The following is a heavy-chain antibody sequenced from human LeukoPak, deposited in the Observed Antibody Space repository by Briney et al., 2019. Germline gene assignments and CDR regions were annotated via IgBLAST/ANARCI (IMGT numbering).Heavy chain of an antibody. V-gene: IGHV3-15*01. CDR1: GFTFSTAW. J-gene: IGHJ6*02. CDR3: TIGRELPFYYYYYGMDV. D-gene: IGHD1-26*01. CDR2: IKSIFDGGTT. Sequence: GGSLRLSCAASGFTFSTAWMSWVRKPPGRGRRGVGRIKSIFDGGTTDYAAPVNGRFIISRDDSKNTLYLQMNSLKTEDTAVYYCTIGRELPFYYYYYGMDVWGQGTTVTVSS.